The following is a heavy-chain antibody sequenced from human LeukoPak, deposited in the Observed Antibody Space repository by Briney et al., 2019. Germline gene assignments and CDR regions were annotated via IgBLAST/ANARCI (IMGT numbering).Heavy chain of an antibody. Sequence: PSETLSLTCTVSGGSISGGSHHWGWFRQSPGKGLEWIGSLYLSRTTYYNPSLNSRVTISVDTSKNQFSLKLSSVTAADTAVYYCARGLVIAELSSAWFDPWGQGTLVTVSS. D-gene: IGHD2-15*01. CDR3: ARGLVIAELSSAWFDP. V-gene: IGHV4-39*07. CDR1: GGSISGGSHH. CDR2: LYLSRTT. J-gene: IGHJ5*02.